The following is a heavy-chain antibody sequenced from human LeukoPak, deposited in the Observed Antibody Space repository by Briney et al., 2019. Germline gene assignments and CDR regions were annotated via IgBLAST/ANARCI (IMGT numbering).Heavy chain of an antibody. V-gene: IGHV3-73*01. CDR2: IRSKSNSYAT. J-gene: IGHJ4*02. Sequence: GGSLRLSCAASGFTFSGSAMHWVRQTSGKGLEWVGRIRSKSNSYATAYAASLKGRFTISRDDSKNTAYLEMNNLKSEDTAVYYCARHVASSGSGVDYWGQGTLVTVSS. CDR3: ARHVASSGSGVDY. D-gene: IGHD3-10*01. CDR1: GFTFSGSA.